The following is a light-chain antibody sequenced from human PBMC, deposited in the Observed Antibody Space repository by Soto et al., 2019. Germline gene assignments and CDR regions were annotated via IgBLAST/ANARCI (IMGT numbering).Light chain of an antibody. V-gene: IGLV2-14*01. CDR2: EVS. CDR3: FSYTSSGTYV. J-gene: IGLJ1*01. CDR1: SSDVGNYKY. Sequence: QSVLTQPASVSGSPGQSITISCTGTSSDVGNYKYVSWYQQHPGKAPKLMIYEVSNRPSGVSNRFSGSKSGNTASLTISGLQAEDETDYYCFSYTSSGTYVFGTGTKVIAL.